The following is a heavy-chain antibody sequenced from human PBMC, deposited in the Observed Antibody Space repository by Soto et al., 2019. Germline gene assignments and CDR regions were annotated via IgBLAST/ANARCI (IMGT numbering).Heavy chain of an antibody. V-gene: IGHV4-39*01. CDR1: GDSISSNSYY. Sequence: PSETLSLTCTVSGDSISSNSYYWGWIRQPPGKGLEWIGTIYYSGTAYYNPSLKSRVTISVDTSRNQFSLKLSSVTAADTAVYYCARWYYYDSSGYYYYFDYRGQGTLVTVSS. D-gene: IGHD3-22*01. CDR2: IYYSGTA. J-gene: IGHJ4*02. CDR3: ARWYYYDSSGYYYYFDY.